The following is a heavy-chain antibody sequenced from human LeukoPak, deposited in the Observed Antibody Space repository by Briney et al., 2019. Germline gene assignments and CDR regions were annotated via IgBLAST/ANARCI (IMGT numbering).Heavy chain of an antibody. J-gene: IGHJ4*02. CDR1: GGSISSSNW. V-gene: IGHV4-4*02. CDR2: IYHSGGT. Sequence: PSETLSLTCAVSGGSISSSNWWSWVRQPPGKGLEWIGEIYHSGGTNYNPSLKSRVTISVDKSKNHLSLKLTSVTAADTAVYFCVGNGYYALDYWGQGALVTVAS. D-gene: IGHD2/OR15-2a*01. CDR3: VGNGYYALDY.